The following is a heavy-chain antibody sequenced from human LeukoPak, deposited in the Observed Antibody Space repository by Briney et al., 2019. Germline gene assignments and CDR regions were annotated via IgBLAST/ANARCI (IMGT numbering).Heavy chain of an antibody. D-gene: IGHD2-8*01. V-gene: IGHV3-30-3*01. CDR2: ISYDGSNK. CDR3: ARDGKCTNGVCYMDY. CDR1: GFTFSSYA. Sequence: GGSLRLSCAASGFTFSSYAMHWVRQAPGKGLEWVAVISYDGSNKYYADSVKGRFTISRDNSKNTLYLQMNSLRAEDTAVYYCARDGKCTNGVCYMDYWGQGTLVTVSS. J-gene: IGHJ4*02.